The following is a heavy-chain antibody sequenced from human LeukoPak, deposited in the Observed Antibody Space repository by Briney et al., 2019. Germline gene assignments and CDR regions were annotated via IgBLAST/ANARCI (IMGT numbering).Heavy chain of an antibody. CDR2: IIPIFGTA. Sequence: SVKVSCKASGGTFSSYAISWVRQAPGQGLEWMGGIIPIFGTANYAQKFQGRVTITADESTSTAYMELSSLRSEDTAVYYCAKVCIADCSTELWFGELLGAPDYWGQGTLVTVSS. CDR1: GGTFSSYA. CDR3: AKVCIADCSTELWFGELLGAPDY. V-gene: IGHV1-69*13. D-gene: IGHD3-10*01. J-gene: IGHJ4*02.